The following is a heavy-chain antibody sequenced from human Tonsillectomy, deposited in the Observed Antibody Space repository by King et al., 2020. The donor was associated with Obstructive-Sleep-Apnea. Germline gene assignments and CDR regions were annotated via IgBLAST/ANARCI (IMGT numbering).Heavy chain of an antibody. CDR2: ISAYNGNT. Sequence: QLVQSGAEVKKPGASVKVYCKASGYTFTNYGINWVRQAPGQGLEWMGWISAYNGNTNYAQMLQGRVTMTTDTSTSTAYMELRSLRSDDTAVYFCARGSQPSYGSGSYYNWFDPWGQGTLVTVSS. CDR3: ARGSQPSYGSGSYYNWFDP. D-gene: IGHD3-10*01. CDR1: GYTFTNYG. V-gene: IGHV1-18*01. J-gene: IGHJ5*02.